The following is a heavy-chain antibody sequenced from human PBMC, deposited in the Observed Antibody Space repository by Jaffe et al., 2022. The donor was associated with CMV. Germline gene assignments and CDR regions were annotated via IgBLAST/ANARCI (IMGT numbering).Heavy chain of an antibody. V-gene: IGHV4-61*01. J-gene: IGHJ6*02. Sequence: QVQLQESGPGLVKPSETLSLTCTVSGGSVSSGSYYWSWIRQPPGKGLEWIGYIYYSGSTNYNPSLKSRVTISVDTSKNQFSLKLSSVTAADTAVYYCARDKMGRDVVVPAAIGYYYYGMDVWGQGTTVTVSS. CDR2: IYYSGST. CDR3: ARDKMGRDVVVPAAIGYYYYGMDV. D-gene: IGHD2-2*01. CDR1: GGSVSSGSYY.